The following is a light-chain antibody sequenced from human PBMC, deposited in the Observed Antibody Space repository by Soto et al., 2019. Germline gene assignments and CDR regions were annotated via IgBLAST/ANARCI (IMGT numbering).Light chain of an antibody. CDR1: SSNIGAGYD. CDR2: RNS. V-gene: IGLV1-40*01. CDR3: QSYDSSLSANYV. J-gene: IGLJ1*01. Sequence: QSVLTQPPSVSGAPGQRVTISCTGSSSNIGAGYDVHWYQQLPGTAPKLLIYRNSNRPSGVPDRFSGSKSGTSASLAITGLQAEDEADYYCQSYDSSLSANYVFGTGTKLTVL.